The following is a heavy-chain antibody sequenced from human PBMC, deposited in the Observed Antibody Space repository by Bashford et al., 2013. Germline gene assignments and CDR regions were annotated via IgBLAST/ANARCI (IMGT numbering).Heavy chain of an antibody. Sequence: WVRRRPVERRVLSGVGWIQPDNDSTKYVQKFRGRVTMTTDTSINTAYMELRTLTSDDTAVYYCARVLRYFGSPDFWGQGTLVTVSS. D-gene: IGHD3-16*02. V-gene: IGHV1-2*02. CDR2: IQPDNDST. J-gene: IGHJ4*02. CDR3: ARVLRYFGSPDF.